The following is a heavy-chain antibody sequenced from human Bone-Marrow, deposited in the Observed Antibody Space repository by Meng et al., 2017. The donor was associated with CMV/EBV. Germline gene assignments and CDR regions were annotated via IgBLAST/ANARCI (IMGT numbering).Heavy chain of an antibody. CDR2: IYRGGST. V-gene: IGHV3-53*05. CDR3: VTDVPVDGRWD. D-gene: IGHD3-10*02. CDR1: GFTVSSSY. Sequence: GGSLRLSCAASGFTVSSSYLSWVRQAPGKGLEWVSVIYRGGSTSYADSVKGRFTISRDNSKNTLYLHMNSLRAEDTAVYYCVTDVPVDGRWDWGQGTLVTVSS. J-gene: IGHJ4*02.